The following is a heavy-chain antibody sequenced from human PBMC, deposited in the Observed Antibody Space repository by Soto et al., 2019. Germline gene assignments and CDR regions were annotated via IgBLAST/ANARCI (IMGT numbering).Heavy chain of an antibody. J-gene: IGHJ6*02. CDR1: GFTFSSYS. V-gene: IGHV3-48*02. CDR3: ARVGRGVYGMDV. D-gene: IGHD2-8*01. CDR2: ITSDSSTI. Sequence: EVQLVESGGCLVQPGGSLRLSCAASGFTFSSYSSNWVRQAPGKGLEWFSYITSDSSTISYADSVKGRFTVSRDNAKTSLYLQMNSLRDEDTAVYYCARVGRGVYGMDVWGQGTSVTVSS.